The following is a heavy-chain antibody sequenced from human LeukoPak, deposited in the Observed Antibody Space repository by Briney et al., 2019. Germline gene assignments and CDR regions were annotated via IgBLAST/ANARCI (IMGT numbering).Heavy chain of an antibody. J-gene: IGHJ6*02. Sequence: PGGSLRLSCAASGFTFSGSAIHWVRQASGRGLEWVGRISSKADTAYAASVKGRFTISRDDSRNTAYLQMNSLQTEDTAVYYCARLRAARTESYFYYGMDVWGQGTTVTVSS. V-gene: IGHV3-73*01. CDR2: ISSKADT. D-gene: IGHD6-6*01. CDR1: GFTFSGSA. CDR3: ARLRAARTESYFYYGMDV.